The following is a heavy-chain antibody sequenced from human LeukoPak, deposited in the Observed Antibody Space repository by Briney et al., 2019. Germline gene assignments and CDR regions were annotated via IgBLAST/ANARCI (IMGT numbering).Heavy chain of an antibody. D-gene: IGHD6-19*01. Sequence: ASVNVSREASGYSFTGYFMHWVRQAPGQGLEGMGWINPNSGVTNYAQKSQGRVTMTRDSSISTAYLELRRLRSDDTAVFYCARAVGYSSGWYQFDNWGQGTLVTVSS. V-gene: IGHV1-2*02. CDR2: INPNSGVT. CDR1: GYSFTGYF. J-gene: IGHJ4*02. CDR3: ARAVGYSSGWYQFDN.